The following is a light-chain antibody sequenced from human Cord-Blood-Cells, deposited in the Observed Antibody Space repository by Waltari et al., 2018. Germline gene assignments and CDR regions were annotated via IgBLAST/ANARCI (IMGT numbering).Light chain of an antibody. CDR3: SSYTSSSTLEV. CDR2: DVS. J-gene: IGLJ3*02. Sequence: QSALTQPASVSGSPGPSITISCTGTSSDVGGYDYVPGYQQPPGKAPKLMIYDVSNRPSGVSNRFSGSKSGNTASLTISGLQAEDEADYYCSSYTSSSTLEVFGGGTKLTVL. V-gene: IGLV2-14*01. CDR1: SSDVGGYDY.